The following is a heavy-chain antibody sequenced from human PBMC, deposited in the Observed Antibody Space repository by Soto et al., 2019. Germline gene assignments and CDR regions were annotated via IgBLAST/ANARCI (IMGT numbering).Heavy chain of an antibody. CDR3: ARDLSTVTTEYYFDY. J-gene: IGHJ4*02. V-gene: IGHV3-7*01. CDR1: GFTFSSYW. D-gene: IGHD4-17*01. Sequence: EVQLVESGGGLVQPGGSLRLSCAASGFTFSSYWMSWVRQAPGKGLEWVANIKQDGSEKYYVDSVKGRFTISRDNAKNSLYLQMHSLRAEDTAVYYCARDLSTVTTEYYFDYWGQGPLVTVSS. CDR2: IKQDGSEK.